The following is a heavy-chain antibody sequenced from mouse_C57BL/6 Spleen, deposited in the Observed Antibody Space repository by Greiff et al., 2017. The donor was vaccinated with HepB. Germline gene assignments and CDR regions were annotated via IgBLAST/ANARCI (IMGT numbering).Heavy chain of an antibody. D-gene: IGHD2-1*01. CDR2: IYPRDGST. CDR3: ARNGNYDY. J-gene: IGHJ2*01. Sequence: VKLVESGPELVKPGASVKLSCKASGYTFTSYDINWVKQRPGQGLEWIGWIYPRDGSTKYNEKFKGKATLTVDTSSSTAYMELHSLTSEDSAVYFCARNGNYDYWGQGTTLTVSS. V-gene: IGHV1-85*01. CDR1: GYTFTSYD.